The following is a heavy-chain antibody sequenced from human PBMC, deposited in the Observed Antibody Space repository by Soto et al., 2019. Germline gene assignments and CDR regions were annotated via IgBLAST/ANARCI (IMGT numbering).Heavy chain of an antibody. Sequence: GSLRLSCAASGFTFSSYAMSWVRQAPGKGLEWVSSISGSGGSIYYADSVKGRFTISRVNSENTLYLQMNSLSAEDTAVYYCAKDGDSSRRPFDCWGQGTLVTVSS. J-gene: IGHJ4*02. CDR2: ISGSGGSI. CDR1: GFTFSSYA. V-gene: IGHV3-23*01. D-gene: IGHD6-13*01. CDR3: AKDGDSSRRPFDC.